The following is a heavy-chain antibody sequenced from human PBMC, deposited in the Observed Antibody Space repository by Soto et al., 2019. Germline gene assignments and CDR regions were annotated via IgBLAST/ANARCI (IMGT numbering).Heavy chain of an antibody. Sequence: SESLSLTCPVSGGYISSSNWWSWVRQPPGKGLEWIGEIYHSGSTNYNPSLKSRVTISVDKSKNQFSLKLSSVTAADTAVYYCARGLRVPGAKKVYYYYGMDVWGQGTTVT. CDR3: ARGLRVPGAKKVYYYYGMDV. J-gene: IGHJ6*02. CDR2: IYHSGST. CDR1: GGYISSSNW. D-gene: IGHD2-2*01. V-gene: IGHV4-4*02.